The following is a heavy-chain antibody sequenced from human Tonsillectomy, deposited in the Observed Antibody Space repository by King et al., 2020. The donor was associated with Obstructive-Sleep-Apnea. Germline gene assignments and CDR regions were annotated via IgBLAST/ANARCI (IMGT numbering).Heavy chain of an antibody. CDR3: AGGDRGYCSGGSCYAREDY. V-gene: IGHV4-31*03. Sequence: VQLQESGPGLVKPSQTLSLTCTVSGGSISSGGYYWSWIRQHPGKGLEWIGYIYYSGSTYYNPSLKSRVTISVDTSKNQFSLKLSSVTAADTAVYYCAGGDRGYCSGGSCYAREDYWGQGTLVTVSS. D-gene: IGHD2-15*01. J-gene: IGHJ4*02. CDR2: IYYSGST. CDR1: GGSISSGGYY.